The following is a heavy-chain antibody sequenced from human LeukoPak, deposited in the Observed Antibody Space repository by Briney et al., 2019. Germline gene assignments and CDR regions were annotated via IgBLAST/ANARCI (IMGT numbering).Heavy chain of an antibody. D-gene: IGHD5-18*01. J-gene: IGHJ4*02. CDR1: GYTFSNYA. CDR2: ISAYTANT. Sequence: GASVKVSCKASGYTFSNYAISWVRPAPGQGLEWMGWISAYTANTHYAQSFQGRVTVTTDTSTSTAYMELRSLRSDDTAVYYCARDRDTAMGNFDYWGQGTLVTVSS. CDR3: ARDRDTAMGNFDY. V-gene: IGHV1-18*01.